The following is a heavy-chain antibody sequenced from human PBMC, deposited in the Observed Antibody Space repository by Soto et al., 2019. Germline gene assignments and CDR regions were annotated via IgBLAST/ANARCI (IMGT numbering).Heavy chain of an antibody. J-gene: IGHJ6*02. V-gene: IGHV3-30*03. CDR3: ARDRVGIAARRYYYYGMDV. D-gene: IGHD6-6*01. CDR1: GFAFSSYG. CDR2: ISYDGSNK. Sequence: QVQLVESGGGVVQPGRSLRLSCAASGFAFSSYGIHWVRQAPGKGLEWVAIISYDGSNKYYADSVKGRFTISRDNSKNTLYLQMNSLRAEDTAVYYCARDRVGIAARRYYYYGMDVWGQGTTVTVSS.